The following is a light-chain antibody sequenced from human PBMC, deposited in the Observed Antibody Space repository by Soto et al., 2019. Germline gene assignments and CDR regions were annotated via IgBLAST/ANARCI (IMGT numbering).Light chain of an antibody. V-gene: IGLV2-11*01. Sequence: QSALTQPRSVSGSPGQSVTISCSGTSSDVGGYNYVSWYQQHPGKAPKLMIYDVSKRPSGVPDRFSGSKSGNTASLTISGLQPEDEADYYCCSYASSYTSVVFGGGTKLTVL. CDR2: DVS. CDR3: CSYASSYTSVV. J-gene: IGLJ2*01. CDR1: SSDVGGYNY.